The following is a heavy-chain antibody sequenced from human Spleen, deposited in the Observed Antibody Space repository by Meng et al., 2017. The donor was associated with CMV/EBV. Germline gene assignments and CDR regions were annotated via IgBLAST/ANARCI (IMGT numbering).Heavy chain of an antibody. J-gene: IGHJ6*02. CDR2: INPSGGST. D-gene: IGHD2-2*01. V-gene: IGHV1-46*01. CDR1: GYTFTSYY. CDR3: ARDPEIVVVPAAYYYGMDV. Sequence: ASVKVSCKASGYTFTSYYMHWVRQAPGQGLEWMGIINPSGGSTSYAQKFQGRVTMTRDTSTSTVYMELSSLRSEDTAVYYCARDPEIVVVPAAYYYGMDVWRQGTTVTVSS.